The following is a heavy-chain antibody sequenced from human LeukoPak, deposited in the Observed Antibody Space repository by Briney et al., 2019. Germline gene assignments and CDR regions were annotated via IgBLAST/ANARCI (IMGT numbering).Heavy chain of an antibody. J-gene: IGHJ4*02. Sequence: ASVKVSCKASGYTFTGYYMHWVRQAPGQGLEWMGWINPNSGGTNYAQKFQGRVTMTRDMSIITAYMELSRLRSDDTAVHYCASSTSDMITFGGVIVPYYWGQGTLVTVSS. CDR1: GYTFTGYY. D-gene: IGHD3-16*02. CDR3: ASSTSDMITFGGVIVPYY. CDR2: INPNSGGT. V-gene: IGHV1-2*02.